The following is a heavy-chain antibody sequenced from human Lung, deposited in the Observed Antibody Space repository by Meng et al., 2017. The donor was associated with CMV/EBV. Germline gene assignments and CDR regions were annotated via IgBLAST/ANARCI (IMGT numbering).Heavy chain of an antibody. CDR3: ARVWPAKKYYSYGLYYFDN. CDR1: GGSISSYY. Sequence: SXTLSLXCTVSGGSISSYYWSWNRKPPGKGLEWIGSIYYSGSTNYNPSLKSRVTLSADTSKNQFSLKLSSVTAADTAVYYCARVWPAKKYYSYGLYYFDNWGQGTLVTVSS. J-gene: IGHJ4*02. V-gene: IGHV4-59*01. D-gene: IGHD5-18*01. CDR2: IYYSGST.